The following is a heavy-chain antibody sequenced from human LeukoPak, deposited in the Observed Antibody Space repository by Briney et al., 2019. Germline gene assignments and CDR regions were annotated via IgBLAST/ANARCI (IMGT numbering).Heavy chain of an antibody. CDR2: IYPGDSDT. V-gene: IGHV5-51*01. CDR3: ARLPYCSGGSCYRYNWFDP. Sequence: GESLKISCKGSGYSFTSYWIGWVRQMPGKGLKWMGIIYPGDSDTRYSPSFQGQVTISADKSISTAYLQWSSLKASDTAMYYCARLPYCSGGSCYRYNWFDPWGQGTLVTVSS. D-gene: IGHD2-15*01. CDR1: GYSFTSYW. J-gene: IGHJ5*02.